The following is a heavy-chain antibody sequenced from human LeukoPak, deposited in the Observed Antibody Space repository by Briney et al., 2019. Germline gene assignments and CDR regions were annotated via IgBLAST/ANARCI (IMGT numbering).Heavy chain of an antibody. CDR1: GGSFSGYY. CDR2: INHSGST. V-gene: IGHV4-34*01. CDR3: ASLVVVVVTASEIDY. Sequence: PSETLSLTCAVYGGSFSGYYWSWIRQPPGKGLEWIGEINHSGSTNYYPSLKSRVTISGDTSKNQFSLKLRSVTAADTAVYYCASLVVVVVTASEIDYWGQGTLVTVSS. J-gene: IGHJ4*02. D-gene: IGHD2-21*02.